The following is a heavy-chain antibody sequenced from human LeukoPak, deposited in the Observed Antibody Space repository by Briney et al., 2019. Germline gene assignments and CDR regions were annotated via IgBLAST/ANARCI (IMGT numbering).Heavy chain of an antibody. CDR1: GGSISSYY. J-gene: IGHJ4*02. CDR3: ARHGVDTAMVSYFDY. D-gene: IGHD5-18*01. V-gene: IGHV4-59*08. CDR2: IYYSGST. Sequence: SETLSLTCTVSGGSISSYYWSWIRQPPGKGLEWIGYIYYSGSTNYNPSLKSRVTISVDTSKNQFSLRLSSVTAADTAVYYCARHGVDTAMVSYFDYWGQGTLVTVSS.